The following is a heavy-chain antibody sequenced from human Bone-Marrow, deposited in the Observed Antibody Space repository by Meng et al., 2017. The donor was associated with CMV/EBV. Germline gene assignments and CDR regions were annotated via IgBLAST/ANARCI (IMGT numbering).Heavy chain of an antibody. CDR3: ARDNDVGMPSSP. V-gene: IGHV4-39*07. Sequence: GSLSLTCTVSGGSISSSSYYWGWIRQPPGKGLEWIGSMYYSGSTYYNPSLKSRVTISVDTSKNQFSLKLSSVTAADTAVYYCARDNDVGMPSSPWGQGTLVTVSS. J-gene: IGHJ5*02. CDR1: GGSISSSSYY. D-gene: IGHD1-1*01. CDR2: MYYSGST.